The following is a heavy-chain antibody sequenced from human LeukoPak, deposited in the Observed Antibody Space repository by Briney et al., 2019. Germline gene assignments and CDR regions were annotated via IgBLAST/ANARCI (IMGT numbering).Heavy chain of an antibody. V-gene: IGHV3-15*01. CDR1: GFTFSSYW. Sequence: PGGSLRLSCAASGFTFSSYWMSWVRQAPGKGLEWVGRIKSKTDGGTTDYAAPVKGRFTISRDDSKNRLYLQMNSLKTEDTAVYYCTTDSRYRYAYDHWGQGTLVTVSS. CDR2: IKSKTDGGTT. D-gene: IGHD5-18*01. J-gene: IGHJ5*02. CDR3: TTDSRYRYAYDH.